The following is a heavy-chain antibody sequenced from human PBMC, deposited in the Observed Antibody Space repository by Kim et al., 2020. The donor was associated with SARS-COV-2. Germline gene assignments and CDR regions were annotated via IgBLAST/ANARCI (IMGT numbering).Heavy chain of an antibody. CDR3: ARGRRGYYYMDV. Sequence: SETLSLTCAVYGGSFSGYYWSWIRQPPGKGLEWIGEINHSGSTNYNPSLKSRVTISVDTSKNQFSLKLSSVTAADTAVYYCARGRRGYYYMDVWGKGTTVTVSS. CDR1: GGSFSGYY. V-gene: IGHV4-34*01. CDR2: INHSGST. J-gene: IGHJ6*03.